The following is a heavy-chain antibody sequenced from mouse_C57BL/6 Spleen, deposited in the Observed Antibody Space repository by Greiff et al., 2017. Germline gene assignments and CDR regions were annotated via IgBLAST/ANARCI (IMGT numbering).Heavy chain of an antibody. V-gene: IGHV1-55*01. CDR2: IYPGRGST. CDR3: ARSGGSSPYYFDY. J-gene: IGHJ2*01. D-gene: IGHD1-1*01. CDR1: GYTFTSYW. Sequence: QVQLQQPGAELVKPGASVKMSCKASGYTFTSYWITWVKQRPGQGLEWIGDIYPGRGSTNYNEKFKSKATLTVDTSSSTAYMQLSSLTSEDSAVYYCARSGGSSPYYFDYWGQGTTLTVSS.